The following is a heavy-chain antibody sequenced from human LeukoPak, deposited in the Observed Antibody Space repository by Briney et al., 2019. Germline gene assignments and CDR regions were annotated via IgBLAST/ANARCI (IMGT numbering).Heavy chain of an antibody. D-gene: IGHD3-10*01. V-gene: IGHV3-74*01. CDR3: TRAITYFYGSVTYDWFES. CDR2: IESDGST. CDR1: GFTFSSYW. J-gene: IGHJ5*01. Sequence: PGGSLRLSCEASGFTFSSYWMHWVRQTPGKGLMWVARIESDGSTLYADSVQGRFTISRDNAKKMVYLQMDSVGDDDTAIYYCTRAITYFYGSVTYDWFESWGQGTRVTVSS.